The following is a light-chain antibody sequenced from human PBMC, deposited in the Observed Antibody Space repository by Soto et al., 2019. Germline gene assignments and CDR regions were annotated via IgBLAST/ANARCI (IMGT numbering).Light chain of an antibody. CDR3: QQYNSYQWT. J-gene: IGKJ1*01. Sequence: DIQMTQSPSTLSESVGDRVTITCRASQSISSWLAWYQQKPGKAPKLLIYDASSLESGVPSRFSGSGSGTEFTLTISSLQPDDFATYYCQQYNSYQWTFGQGTKVEIK. V-gene: IGKV1-5*01. CDR2: DAS. CDR1: QSISSW.